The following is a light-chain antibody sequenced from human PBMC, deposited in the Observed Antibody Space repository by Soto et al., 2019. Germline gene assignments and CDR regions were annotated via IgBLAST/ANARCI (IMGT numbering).Light chain of an antibody. J-gene: IGLJ1*01. V-gene: IGLV2-11*01. CDR2: DVS. CDR1: SSDIGAYNY. CDR3: CSYAAAYIYV. Sequence: QSALTQPRSVSGSPGQSVTISCTGTSSDIGAYNYVSWYQQHPGKVPKLMLYDVSKRPSGVPDRFSGSKSGNTASLTISGLQADYEADYYCCSYAAAYIYVFATGTKVTDL.